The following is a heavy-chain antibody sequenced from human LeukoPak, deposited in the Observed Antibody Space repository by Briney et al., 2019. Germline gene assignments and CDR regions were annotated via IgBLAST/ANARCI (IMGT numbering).Heavy chain of an antibody. CDR2: ISGGGGST. CDR3: NYYGSGTPLYFDY. CDR1: GITFRDAW. Sequence: GGSLRLSCAASGITFRDAWMSWVRQAPGKGLEWVSTISGGGGSTYYAGSVKGRFTISRDNSKNTLSLQMNTLRAEDTAVYYCNYYGSGTPLYFDYWGQGTLVTVSS. V-gene: IGHV3-23*01. D-gene: IGHD3-10*01. J-gene: IGHJ4*02.